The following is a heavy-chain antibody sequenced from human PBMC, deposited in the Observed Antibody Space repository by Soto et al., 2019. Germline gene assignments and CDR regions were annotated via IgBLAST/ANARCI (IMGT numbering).Heavy chain of an antibody. J-gene: IGHJ6*02. CDR3: ASTMDV. V-gene: IGHV3-30-3*01. CDR1: GFTFSSYA. Sequence: QVQLVESGGGVVQPGRSLRLSCAASGFTFSSYAMNWVRQAPGKGLEWVAVTSYDGSNKYYADSVKGRFTISRDNSKNTLYLQMNSLRDEDTAVYYCASTMDVWGQGTTVTVSS. CDR2: TSYDGSNK.